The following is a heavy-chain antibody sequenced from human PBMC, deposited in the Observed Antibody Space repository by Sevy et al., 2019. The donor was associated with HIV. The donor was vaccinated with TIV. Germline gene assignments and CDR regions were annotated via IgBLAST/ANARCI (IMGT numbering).Heavy chain of an antibody. CDR2: IRYDGSNK. D-gene: IGHD3-3*01. V-gene: IGHV3-33*01. CDR3: ARDRLGITISAEWGGGMDV. Sequence: GGSLRLSCAASGFTLSSYGMHWVRQAPGKGLEWVAVIRYDGSNKYYADSVKGRFTISRDNSKNTLYQQMNSLRAEDTAVYYCARDRLGITISAEWGGGMDVWGQGTTVTVSS. CDR1: GFTLSSYG. J-gene: IGHJ6*02.